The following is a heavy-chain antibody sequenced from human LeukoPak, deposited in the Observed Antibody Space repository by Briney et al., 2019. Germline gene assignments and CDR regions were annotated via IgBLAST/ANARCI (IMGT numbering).Heavy chain of an antibody. CDR1: GFTFSSYA. CDR2: ISGSGGST. V-gene: IGHV3-23*01. Sequence: GGSLRLSCAASGFTFSSYAMSWVRQAPGKGLEWVSAISGSGGSTYYADSVKGRFTISRDDSKNTLYLQMNSLRVDDTAIYYCARGVSDWGQGTLVTVAS. J-gene: IGHJ4*02. D-gene: IGHD3-16*01. CDR3: ARGVSD.